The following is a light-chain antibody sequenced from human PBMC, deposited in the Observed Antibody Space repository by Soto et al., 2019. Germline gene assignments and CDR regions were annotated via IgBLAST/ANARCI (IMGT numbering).Light chain of an antibody. J-gene: IGKJ4*01. CDR1: QSISSW. V-gene: IGKV1-5*01. CDR2: DAS. CDR3: QQYNSYSFT. Sequence: DIQMTQSPSTLASSVGCRVTITCRASQSISSWLAWYQQKPGKAPKLLIYDASSLESGVPSRFSGSGSGTEFTLTISSLQPDDFATYYCQQYNSYSFTFGGGTKV.